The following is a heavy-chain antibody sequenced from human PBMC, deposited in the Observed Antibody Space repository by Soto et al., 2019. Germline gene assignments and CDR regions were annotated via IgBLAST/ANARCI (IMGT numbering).Heavy chain of an antibody. V-gene: IGHV1-69*13. CDR3: ARVGDCSSTSCYARGAFDI. D-gene: IGHD2-2*01. J-gene: IGHJ3*02. Sequence: GALVNRACKAAGGTYSSYAISWVRQAHGQGLEWMGGIIPIFGTANYAQKFQGRVTITADESTSTAYMELSSLRSEDTAVYYCARVGDCSSTSCYARGAFDIWGQGTMVT. CDR1: GGTYSSYA. CDR2: IIPIFGTA.